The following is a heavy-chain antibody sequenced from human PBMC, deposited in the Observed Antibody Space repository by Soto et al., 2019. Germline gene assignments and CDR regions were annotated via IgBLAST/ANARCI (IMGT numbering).Heavy chain of an antibody. D-gene: IGHD6-6*01. J-gene: IGHJ6*02. CDR3: ARRGGSSSGYYYYAMVV. CDR2: IYSNGDT. CDR1: SDSMNSGGYY. Sequence: KSSETLSLTCSVSSDSMNSGGYYWSWIRQHPGKGLEWIGYIYSNGDTYYNPSLKSRVTISVDTSKNQFSLNLTSVTAADTAVYYCARRGGSSSGYYYYAMVVGGQGTTVTVSS. V-gene: IGHV4-31*03.